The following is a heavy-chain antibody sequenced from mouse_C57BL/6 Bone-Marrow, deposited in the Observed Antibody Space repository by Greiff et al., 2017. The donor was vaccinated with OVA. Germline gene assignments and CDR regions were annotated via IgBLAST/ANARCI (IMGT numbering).Heavy chain of an antibody. Sequence: EVMLVESGGGLVKPGGSLKLSCAASGFTFSSYAMPWVRQTPEKRLEWVATISDGGSYTYYPANVKGRSTISRDTAKNNLYLQMSHLKSEDTAMYYCASDNYYGIDYWGQGTTLTVSS. V-gene: IGHV5-4*03. CDR3: ASDNYYGIDY. J-gene: IGHJ2*01. CDR2: ISDGGSYT. CDR1: GFTFSSYA. D-gene: IGHD1-1*01.